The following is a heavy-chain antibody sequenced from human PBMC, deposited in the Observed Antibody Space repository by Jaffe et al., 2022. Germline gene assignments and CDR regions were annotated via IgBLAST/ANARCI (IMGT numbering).Heavy chain of an antibody. CDR2: ISSSGSTI. CDR3: ARDDRDTMVRGVKSHAFDI. Sequence: EVQLVESGGGLVQPGGSLRLSCAASGFTFSSYEMNWVRQAPGKGLEWVSYISSSGSTIYYADSVKGRFTISRDNAKNSLYLQMNSLRAEDTAVYYCARDDRDTMVRGVKSHAFDIWGQGTMVTVSS. V-gene: IGHV3-48*03. CDR1: GFTFSSYE. D-gene: IGHD3-10*01. J-gene: IGHJ3*02.